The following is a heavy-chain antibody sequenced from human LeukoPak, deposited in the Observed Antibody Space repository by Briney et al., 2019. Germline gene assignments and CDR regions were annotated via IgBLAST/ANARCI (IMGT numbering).Heavy chain of an antibody. CDR3: GRKGIGSYFGILAGSRRADWFDP. V-gene: IGHV1-18*01. CDR2: ISAYNGNT. CDR1: GYTFTSYG. Sequence: ASVKVSRKASGYTFTSYGISWVRQAPGQGLEWMRWISAYNGNTNYAQKLQGRVTMTTDTSPSLAYIELGNLRTEEQAVYLCGRKGIGSYFGILAGSRRADWFDPWGQGTLVTVSS. D-gene: IGHD3-9*01. J-gene: IGHJ5*02.